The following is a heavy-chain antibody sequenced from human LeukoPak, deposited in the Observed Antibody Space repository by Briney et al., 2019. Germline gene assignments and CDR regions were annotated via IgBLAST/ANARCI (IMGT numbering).Heavy chain of an antibody. J-gene: IGHJ4*02. D-gene: IGHD2-8*02. CDR2: ISSHSDYI. Sequence: PGGSLRLSCAASGFTFSRYSMSWVRQAPGKGLEWVAAISSHSDYIYHADSVEGRFTISRDNAKNSLYLQMNSLRAEDMAVYYCARDGWGRPESGGFDSWGQGILVTVSS. CDR3: ARDGWGRPESGGFDS. V-gene: IGHV3-21*01. CDR1: GFTFSRYS.